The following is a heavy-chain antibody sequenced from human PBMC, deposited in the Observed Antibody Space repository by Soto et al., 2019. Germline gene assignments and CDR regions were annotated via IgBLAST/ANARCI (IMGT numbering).Heavy chain of an antibody. Sequence: SETRSLTSAVYGGTFSGYYWSWIRQPQGKGLELIVQIIPSGPTHYHPSLQSPFTISVDTSKNPFSLKLSSVTAADTAVYYCARWFGYDYIWGSYRFRWFDPWGQATLVTVSS. D-gene: IGHD3-16*02. CDR1: GGTFSGYY. V-gene: IGHV4-34*12. CDR3: ARWFGYDYIWGSYRFRWFDP. CDR2: IIPSGPT. J-gene: IGHJ5*02.